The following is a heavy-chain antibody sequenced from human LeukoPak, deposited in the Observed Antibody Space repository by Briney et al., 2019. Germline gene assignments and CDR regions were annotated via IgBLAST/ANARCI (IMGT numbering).Heavy chain of an antibody. CDR2: IYSGGST. V-gene: IGHV3-66*01. J-gene: IGHJ4*02. Sequence: GGSLRLSCAASGFTVSSNYMSWVRQAPGKGLEWVSVIYSGGSTYYADSVKGGFTISRDNSKNTLYLQMNSLRAEDTAVYYCAREHYYDSSGYTFDYWGQGTLVTVSS. CDR1: GFTVSSNY. D-gene: IGHD3-22*01. CDR3: AREHYYDSSGYTFDY.